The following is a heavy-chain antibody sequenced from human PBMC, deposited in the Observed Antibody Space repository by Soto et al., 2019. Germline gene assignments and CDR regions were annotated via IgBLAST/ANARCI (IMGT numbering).Heavy chain of an antibody. Sequence: SETLSLTCSVAGGSISGSYWSWIRQSPGKGLEWLGYVYYTGSTNYSPPLRSRVSISVDTSKNECSLRLSSVTAADTSVYFCARSVAVPGAHIDYWGQGTQVTVS. CDR3: ARSVAVPGAHIDY. CDR2: VYYTGST. CDR1: GGSISGSY. V-gene: IGHV4-59*01. D-gene: IGHD6-19*01. J-gene: IGHJ4*02.